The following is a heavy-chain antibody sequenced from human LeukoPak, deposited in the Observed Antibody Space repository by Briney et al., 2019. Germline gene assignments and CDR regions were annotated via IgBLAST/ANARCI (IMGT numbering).Heavy chain of an antibody. J-gene: IGHJ4*02. CDR3: ARLSYTPYPLFDY. CDR2: MNPNSGNT. CDR1: GYTFTSYD. D-gene: IGHD3-16*02. Sequence: ASVKVSCKASGYTFTSYDINWVRQATGQGLEWMGWMNPNSGNTGYAQKFQGRVTITRNTSISTAYMELSSLRSEDTAVYYCARLSYTPYPLFDYWGQGTLVTVSS. V-gene: IGHV1-8*03.